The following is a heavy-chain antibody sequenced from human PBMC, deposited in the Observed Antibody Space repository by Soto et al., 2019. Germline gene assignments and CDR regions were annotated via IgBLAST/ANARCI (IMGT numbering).Heavy chain of an antibody. CDR3: ATRSRYYDSSGYYAPFDY. D-gene: IGHD3-22*01. CDR2: IIPILGIA. CDR1: GGTFSSYT. J-gene: IGHJ4*02. Sequence: SVKVSCKASGGTFSSYTISWVRQAPGQGLEWMGRIIPILGIANYAQKFQGRVTITADKSTSTAYMELSSLRSEDTAVYYCATRSRYYDSSGYYAPFDYWGQGTLVTVSS. V-gene: IGHV1-69*02.